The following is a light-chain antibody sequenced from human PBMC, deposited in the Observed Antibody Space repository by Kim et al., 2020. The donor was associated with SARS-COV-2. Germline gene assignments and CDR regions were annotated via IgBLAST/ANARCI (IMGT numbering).Light chain of an antibody. J-gene: IGLJ3*02. Sequence: SYELTQPLSVSVALGQTARITCGGKNIESKNVHSYQQKPGQAPVLVIYSDSNRPSGIPERFSGANSGNTATLTISRAQVGDEADFYCQVWDSSTGVVFGGGTQLTVL. CDR2: SDS. V-gene: IGLV3-9*01. CDR1: NIESKN. CDR3: QVWDSSTGVV.